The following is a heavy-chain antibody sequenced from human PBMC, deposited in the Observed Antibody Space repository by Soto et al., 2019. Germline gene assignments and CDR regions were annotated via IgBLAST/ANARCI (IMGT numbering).Heavy chain of an antibody. V-gene: IGHV4-59*08. CDR3: ARHNGDSGYDASYYYYYYGMDV. Sequence: SETLSLTCTVSGGSISSYYWSWIRQPPGKGLEWIGYIYYSGSTNYNPSLKSRVTISVDTSKNQFSLKLSSVTAADTAVYYCARHNGDSGYDASYYYYYYGMDVWGQGTTVTVSS. CDR1: GGSISSYY. D-gene: IGHD5-12*01. CDR2: IYYSGST. J-gene: IGHJ6*02.